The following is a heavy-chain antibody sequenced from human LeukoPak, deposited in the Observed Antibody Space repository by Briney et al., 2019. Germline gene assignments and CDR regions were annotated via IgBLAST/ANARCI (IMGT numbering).Heavy chain of an antibody. CDR3: ATYKRISGWYVHDY. V-gene: IGHV4-59*01. D-gene: IGHD6-19*01. Sequence: KPSQTLSLTSSVSGVSISSYYWSWLRQPPGMGLGRVGVMHDSGTTFYNPSLKSRVTMSVDTSKMQFSLQLSSVTAADTAIYDCATYKRISGWYVHDYWGQGILVTVSS. CDR2: MHDSGTT. J-gene: IGHJ4*02. CDR1: GVSISSYY.